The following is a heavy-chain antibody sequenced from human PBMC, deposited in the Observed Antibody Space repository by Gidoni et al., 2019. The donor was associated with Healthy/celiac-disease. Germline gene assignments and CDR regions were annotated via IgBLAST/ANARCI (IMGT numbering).Heavy chain of an antibody. V-gene: IGHV3-7*01. CDR2: ISRDGSEK. CDR3: AREGEVVVVPGDIDY. D-gene: IGHD2-2*01. CDR1: ACTCRRYG. Sequence: EVQLLESLLGFLWLDVSLRLFAPGPACTCRRYGMSWVRQAPGKGLEWVADISRDGSEKGYVDSVKGRFTISRDNAKNSLYLQMNSLRAEDTAVYYCAREGEVVVVPGDIDYWGQGTLVTVSS. J-gene: IGHJ4*02.